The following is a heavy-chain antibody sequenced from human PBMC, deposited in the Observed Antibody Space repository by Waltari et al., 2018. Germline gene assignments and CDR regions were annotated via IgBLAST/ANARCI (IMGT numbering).Heavy chain of an antibody. CDR3: AREYCGSGNCPGGWYFDL. J-gene: IGHJ2*01. Sequence: EMRLVESGGDLVQPGGSLRLSCAASGFTSSSYDFHWVRQTAGSVGWVAAIGVLGDTYYSASVKGRFTISRENARNSLYLQMDSLGVGDTAIDYCAREYCGSGNCPGGWYFDLWGRGTLVTVSS. V-gene: IGHV3-13*01. CDR1: GFTSSSYD. CDR2: IGVLGDT. D-gene: IGHD2-21*01.